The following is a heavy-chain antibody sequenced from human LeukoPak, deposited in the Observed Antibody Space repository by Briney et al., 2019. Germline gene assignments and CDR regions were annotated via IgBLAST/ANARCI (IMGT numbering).Heavy chain of an antibody. CDR2: ISKNGNHQ. D-gene: IGHD3-10*01. J-gene: IGHJ4*02. CDR1: GFTFSSYG. Sequence: GNSLRLSCAVSGFTFSSYGMHWVRQAPGKGLEWVAGISKNGNHQSYADSVKGRFTISRDNSKNTLFLQMNSLRVEGTAVYYCAKEIHAFGGFDYWGQGTLVTVSS. CDR3: AKEIHAFGGFDY. V-gene: IGHV3-30*18.